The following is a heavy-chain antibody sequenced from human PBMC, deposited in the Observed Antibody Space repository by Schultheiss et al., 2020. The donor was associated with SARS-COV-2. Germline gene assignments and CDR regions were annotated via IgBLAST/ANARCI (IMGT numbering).Heavy chain of an antibody. Sequence: GGSLRLSCKASGGTFSSYAISWVRQAPGQGLEWMGGIIPIFGTANYAQKFQGRVTMTTDTSTSTAYMELRSLKSDDTAVYYCARDGSGTWNDYWGQGTLVTVSS. J-gene: IGHJ4*02. D-gene: IGHD1-26*01. V-gene: IGHV1-69*05. CDR3: ARDGSGTWNDY. CDR1: GGTFSSYA. CDR2: IIPIFGTA.